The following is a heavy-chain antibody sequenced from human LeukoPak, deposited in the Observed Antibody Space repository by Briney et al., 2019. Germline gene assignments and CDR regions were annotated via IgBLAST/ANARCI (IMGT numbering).Heavy chain of an antibody. CDR3: ARGSGWNSFDP. CDR1: GGSISTDLYY. CDR2: IYSNGWT. Sequence: PSQTLSPTCTVSGGSISTDLYYWTWIRQPAGKGLEWIGRIYSNGWTDYNPPLKSRVSISIDTSKNHFSLKMSLATAADTALYYCARGSGWNSFDPWGQGTLVTVSS. D-gene: IGHD6-19*01. V-gene: IGHV4-61*02. J-gene: IGHJ5*02.